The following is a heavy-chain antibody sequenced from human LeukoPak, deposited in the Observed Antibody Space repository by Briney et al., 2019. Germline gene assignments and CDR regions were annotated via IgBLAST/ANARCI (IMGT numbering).Heavy chain of an antibody. Sequence: GGSLRLSCAASGSTFSSYSMNWVRQAPGKGLEWVSSISSSSSYIYYADSVKGRFTISRDNAKNSLYLQMNSLRAEDTAVYYCARGTRIVATTLDYWGQGTLVTVSS. D-gene: IGHD5-12*01. V-gene: IGHV3-21*01. CDR1: GSTFSSYS. CDR3: ARGTRIVATTLDY. J-gene: IGHJ4*02. CDR2: ISSSSSYI.